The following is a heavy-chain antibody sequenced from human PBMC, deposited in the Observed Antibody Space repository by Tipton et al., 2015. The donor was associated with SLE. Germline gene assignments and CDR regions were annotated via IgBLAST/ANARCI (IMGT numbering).Heavy chain of an antibody. CDR2: INHRGST. CDR3: ARGPRGFDP. J-gene: IGHJ5*02. V-gene: IGHV4-34*01. Sequence: TLSLTCAVYGGSISSSSSYYWAWIRQPPGKGVEWIGEINHRGSTNYNPSLKSRVTISVDTSKNQFSLKLTSVTAADTAVYYCARGPRGFDPWGQGTLVTVSS. CDR1: GGSISSSSSYY.